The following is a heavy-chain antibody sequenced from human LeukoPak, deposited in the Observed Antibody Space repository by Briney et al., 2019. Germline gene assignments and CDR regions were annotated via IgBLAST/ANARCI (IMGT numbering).Heavy chain of an antibody. J-gene: IGHJ4*02. CDR2: ISGSGGST. CDR1: GFTFSSYA. V-gene: IGHV3-23*01. D-gene: IGHD2-8*01. CDR3: ARDTISIVLIED. Sequence: PGGSLRLSCAASGFTFSSYAMSWVRQAPGKGMEWVSAISGSGGSTYYADSVKGRFTISRDNSKNTLYLQMNSLRAEDTAVYYCARDTISIVLIEDWGQGTLVTVSS.